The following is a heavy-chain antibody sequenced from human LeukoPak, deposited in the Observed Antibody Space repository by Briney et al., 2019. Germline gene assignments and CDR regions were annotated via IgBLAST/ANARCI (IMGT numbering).Heavy chain of an antibody. D-gene: IGHD4-17*01. CDR1: GGTFSSYA. V-gene: IGHV1-69*13. CDR2: IIPIFGTA. Sequence: GASVKVSCKASGGTFSSYAISWVRQAPGQGLEWMGGIIPIFGTANYAQKLQGRVTITADESTSTAYMELSSLRSEDTAVYYCAHLPNGHDDYGDYRLAYYFDYWGQGTLVTVSS. CDR3: AHLPNGHDDYGDYRLAYYFDY. J-gene: IGHJ4*02.